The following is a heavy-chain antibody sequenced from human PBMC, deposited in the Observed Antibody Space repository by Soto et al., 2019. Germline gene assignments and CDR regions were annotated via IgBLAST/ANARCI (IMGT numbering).Heavy chain of an antibody. CDR2: ISYDGSNK. Sequence: ESGGGVVQPGRSLRLSCAASGFTFSSYAMHWVRQAPGKGLEWVAVISYDGSNKYYADSVKGRFTISRDNSKNTLYLQMNSLRAEDTAVYYCASPGGDDSSGYFYFDYWGQGTLVTVSS. V-gene: IGHV3-30-3*01. CDR1: GFTFSSYA. J-gene: IGHJ4*02. D-gene: IGHD3-22*01. CDR3: ASPGGDDSSGYFYFDY.